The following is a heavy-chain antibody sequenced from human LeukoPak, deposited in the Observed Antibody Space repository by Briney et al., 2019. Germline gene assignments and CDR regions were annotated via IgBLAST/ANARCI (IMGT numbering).Heavy chain of an antibody. CDR1: GGTFSSYA. J-gene: IGHJ4*02. CDR2: IIPIFGTA. V-gene: IGHV1-69*13. CDR3: ARGKVTMIVGQFDY. Sequence: SVKVPCKASGGTFSSYAISWVRQAPGQGLEWMGGIIPIFGTANYAQKFQGRVTITADESTSTAYMELSSLRSEDTAVYYCARGKVTMIVGQFDYWGQGTLVTVSS. D-gene: IGHD3-22*01.